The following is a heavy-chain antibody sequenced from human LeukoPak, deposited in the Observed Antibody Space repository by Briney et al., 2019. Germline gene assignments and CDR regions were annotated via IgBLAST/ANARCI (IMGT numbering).Heavy chain of an antibody. Sequence: GGSLRLSCAASGFTFSSCWMTWVRQAPGKGLEWVAVIWYDGSNKYYADSVKGRFTISRDDSRNTLYLQMNSLRGDDTAVYYCAKDVGKWESLHFFDYWGQGTLVTVSS. CDR1: GFTFSSCW. D-gene: IGHD1-26*01. V-gene: IGHV3-33*03. J-gene: IGHJ4*02. CDR2: IWYDGSNK. CDR3: AKDVGKWESLHFFDY.